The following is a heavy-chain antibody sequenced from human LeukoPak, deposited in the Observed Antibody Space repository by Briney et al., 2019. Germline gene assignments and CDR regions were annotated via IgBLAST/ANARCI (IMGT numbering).Heavy chain of an antibody. CDR3: ARHAPRDDAFDI. J-gene: IGHJ3*02. CDR2: INHSGST. CDR1: GGSFSGYY. Sequence: SETLSLTCAVYGGSFSGYYWSWIRQPPGKGLEWIGEINHSGSTNYNPSLKSRVTISVDTSKNQFSLKLSSVTAADTAVYYCARHAPRDDAFDIWGQGTMVTVSS. V-gene: IGHV4-34*01. D-gene: IGHD2-2*01.